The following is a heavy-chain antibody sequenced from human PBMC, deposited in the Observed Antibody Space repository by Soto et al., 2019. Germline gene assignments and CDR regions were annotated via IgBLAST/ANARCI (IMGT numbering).Heavy chain of an antibody. V-gene: IGHV3-23*01. CDR3: AKDASGSGGYYLDY. D-gene: IGHD1-26*01. J-gene: IGHJ4*02. CDR1: GFTFSSYA. Sequence: GGSLRLSCAASGFTFSSYAMSWVRQAPGKGLEWVSAISGSVGSTYYADSVKGRFTISRDNSKNTLYLQMNSLRAEATAVYSCAKDASGSGGYYLDYWGQGTLVTVSS. CDR2: ISGSVGST.